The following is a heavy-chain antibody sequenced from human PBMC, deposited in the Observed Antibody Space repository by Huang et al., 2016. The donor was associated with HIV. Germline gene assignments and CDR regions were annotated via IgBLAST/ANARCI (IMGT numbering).Heavy chain of an antibody. Sequence: QVQLVQSGGEVKKPGASVKVSCKSSDYHFNSYGVSGVRQAPGQGLEWMGWISTNNGDTNYAQKFQGRVTMTTDTSTSSAYMELRSLRSDDTAVYYCGGSSGYWSFDYWGQGTLVTVSS. D-gene: IGHD3-22*01. CDR2: ISTNNGDT. CDR3: GGSSGYWSFDY. CDR1: DYHFNSYG. J-gene: IGHJ4*02. V-gene: IGHV1-18*04.